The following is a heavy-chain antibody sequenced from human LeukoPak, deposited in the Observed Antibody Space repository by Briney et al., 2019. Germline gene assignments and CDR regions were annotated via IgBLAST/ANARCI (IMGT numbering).Heavy chain of an antibody. CDR2: IIPILGIA. D-gene: IGHD5-12*01. Sequence: ASVKVSCKASGGTFSSYAISWVRQAPGQGLEWMGRIIPILGIANYAQKFQGRVTITADKSTSTAYMELSSLRSEDTAVYYCARGYSGYDYYYWGQGTLVTVSS. CDR3: ARGYSGYDYYY. CDR1: GGTFSSYA. J-gene: IGHJ4*02. V-gene: IGHV1-69*04.